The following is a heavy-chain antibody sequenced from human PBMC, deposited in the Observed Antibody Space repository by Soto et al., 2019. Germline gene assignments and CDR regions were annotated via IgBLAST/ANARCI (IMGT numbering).Heavy chain of an antibody. CDR2: INAGNGNT. CDR1: GYTFTSYA. CDR3: ARDDHQGY. V-gene: IGHV1-3*01. J-gene: IGHJ4*02. D-gene: IGHD2-2*01. Sequence: QVQLVQSGAEVKKPGASVKVSCKASGYTFTSYAMHWVRQAPGQRLEWMGWINAGNGNTKYSQKFQGRVTITRDTSASTAHMELSSLRSEDTAVYYCARDDHQGYWGQGTLVTVSS.